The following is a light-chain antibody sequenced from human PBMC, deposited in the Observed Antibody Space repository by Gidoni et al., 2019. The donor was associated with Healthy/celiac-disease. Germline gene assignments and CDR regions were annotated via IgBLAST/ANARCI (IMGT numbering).Light chain of an antibody. CDR2: DAS. Sequence: ELVLTQSLATLSLSPGERATLSCRASQSVSSYLAWYQQKPGQAPRLLIYDASNRATGIPARFSGSGSGTDFTLTISSLVPEDFAVYYCQQRSNWPPITFGQGTRLEIK. CDR3: QQRSNWPPIT. CDR1: QSVSSY. J-gene: IGKJ5*01. V-gene: IGKV3-11*01.